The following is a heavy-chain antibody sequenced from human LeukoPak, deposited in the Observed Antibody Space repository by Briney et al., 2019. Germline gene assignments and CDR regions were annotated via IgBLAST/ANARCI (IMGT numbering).Heavy chain of an antibody. CDR1: GGSFSGYD. CDR2: INHSGST. V-gene: IGHV4-34*01. CDR3: ASIFYSGYDVYSDY. D-gene: IGHD5-12*01. J-gene: IGHJ4*02. Sequence: SETLSLTCTVYGGSFSGYDLSLIRQPPGKGLEWMGGINVSSGIGEINHSGSTNYSPSLKSRITISVDTSTNQFSLKLSSVTVADTAVYYCASIFYSGYDVYSDYWGQGTLVTVSS.